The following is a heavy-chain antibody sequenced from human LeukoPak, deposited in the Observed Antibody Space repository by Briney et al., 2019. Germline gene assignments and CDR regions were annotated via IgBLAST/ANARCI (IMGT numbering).Heavy chain of an antibody. V-gene: IGHV1-69*10. Sequence: ASVKVSCKASGGTFSSYAISWVRQAPGQGLEWMGGIIPILGTANYAQKFQGRVTMTRDTSTSTVYMELSSLRSEDTAVYYCAREGTVVHFDYWGQGTLVTVSS. J-gene: IGHJ4*02. D-gene: IGHD4-23*01. CDR3: AREGTVVHFDY. CDR1: GGTFSSYA. CDR2: IIPILGTA.